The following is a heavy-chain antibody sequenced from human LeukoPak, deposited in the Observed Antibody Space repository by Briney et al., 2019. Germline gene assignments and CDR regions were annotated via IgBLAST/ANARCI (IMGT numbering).Heavy chain of an antibody. Sequence: ASVKVSCKASGYTFTSYDISWVRQAPGQGLEWMGWIGAYNGNTNYAQKLQGRVTMTTDTSTSTAYMELRSLRSDDTAVYYCARDRLQVFDFWSGYYTGDYYGMDVWGQGTTVTVSS. V-gene: IGHV1-18*01. J-gene: IGHJ6*02. CDR1: GYTFTSYD. D-gene: IGHD3-3*01. CDR3: ARDRLQVFDFWSGYYTGDYYGMDV. CDR2: IGAYNGNT.